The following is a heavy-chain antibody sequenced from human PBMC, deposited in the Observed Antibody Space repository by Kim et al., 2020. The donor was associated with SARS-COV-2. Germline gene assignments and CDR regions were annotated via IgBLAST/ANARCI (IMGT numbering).Heavy chain of an antibody. J-gene: IGHJ6*02. CDR3: AKGIAAAGPYYYGMDV. Sequence: SGKARFTTSRDNAKTSLYLQMNSLRAEDTAWYYCAKGIAAAGPYYYGMDVWGQGTTVTVSS. V-gene: IGHV3-9*01. D-gene: IGHD6-13*01.